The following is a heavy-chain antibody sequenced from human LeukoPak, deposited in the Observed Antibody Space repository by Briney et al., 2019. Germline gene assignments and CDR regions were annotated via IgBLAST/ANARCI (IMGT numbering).Heavy chain of an antibody. J-gene: IGHJ1*01. CDR1: GYSFSKYG. V-gene: IGHV1-18*01. CDR3: ARSTDPRSGSGYFQH. CDR2: ISAYNGNT. Sequence: ASVKVSCKASGYSFSKYGMSWVRQAPGQGLEWMGWISAYNGNTKYAQKLQGRVTMTTDTSTSTAYMELRSLRSDDTAVYYCARSTDPRSGSGYFQHWGQGTLVTVSS. D-gene: IGHD6-19*01.